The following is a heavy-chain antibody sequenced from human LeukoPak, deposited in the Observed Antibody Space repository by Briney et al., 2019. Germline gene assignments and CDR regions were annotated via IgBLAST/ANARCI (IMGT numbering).Heavy chain of an antibody. V-gene: IGHV3-66*01. CDR1: GFTVSSNY. J-gene: IGHJ4*02. D-gene: IGHD4-17*01. CDR2: IYSGGST. Sequence: GGSLRLSCAASGFTVSSNYMSWVRQAPGKGLEWVSVIYSGGSTYYADSVKGRFTISRDNSKNTLYLQMNSLRAEDTAVYYCARDYADYVGYFFFDYWGQGTLVTVSS. CDR3: ARDYADYVGYFFFDY.